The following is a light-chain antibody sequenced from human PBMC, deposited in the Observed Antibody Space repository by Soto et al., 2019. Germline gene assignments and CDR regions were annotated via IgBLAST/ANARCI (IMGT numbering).Light chain of an antibody. J-gene: IGKJ1*01. CDR3: QQYGSSIQT. CDR1: QSVGSNC. Sequence: EIVLTQFPGTLSLSPGERATLSCRASQSVGSNCLAWYQQRPGQPPNLLIFGASHRAPDIPDRYSGSGSGTDFTLTISRLEPEDFAVYYCQQYGSSIQTFGQGTKVDIK. CDR2: GAS. V-gene: IGKV3-20*01.